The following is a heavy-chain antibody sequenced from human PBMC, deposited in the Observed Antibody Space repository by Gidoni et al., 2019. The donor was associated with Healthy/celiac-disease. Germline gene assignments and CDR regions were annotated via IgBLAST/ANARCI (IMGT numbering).Heavy chain of an antibody. CDR1: VGSFRGYY. Sequence: QVQLQQWVAGLLKPSEPLSLTCAVYVGSFRGYYWSWTRQTPGKGLEWIGEINHSGSTNYNPSLKRRVTISVDTSKNQFSLKLSSVTAADTAVYYCARGRRFGYYGSGSPNPYYYGMDVWGQGTTVTVSS. CDR2: INHSGST. V-gene: IGHV4-34*01. CDR3: ARGRRFGYYGSGSPNPYYYGMDV. D-gene: IGHD3-10*01. J-gene: IGHJ6*02.